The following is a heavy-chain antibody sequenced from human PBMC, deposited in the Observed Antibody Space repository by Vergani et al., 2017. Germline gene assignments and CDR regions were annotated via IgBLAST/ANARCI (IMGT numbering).Heavy chain of an antibody. J-gene: IGHJ4*02. V-gene: IGHV3-23*01. CDR2: ISARYPST. Sequence: EVQLLQSGGGVIQPGGSVRLSCAASGFTFSACPMTWVRQAPGKGRGWVSAISARYPSTFYEDSVKGRFTISRDNSKNMLYLQINSLRAEDTAVYYCGRLSYDTTPYLQGGYDCWGQGTLVSVPS. D-gene: IGHD3-22*01. CDR1: GFTFSACP. CDR3: GRLSYDTTPYLQGGYDC.